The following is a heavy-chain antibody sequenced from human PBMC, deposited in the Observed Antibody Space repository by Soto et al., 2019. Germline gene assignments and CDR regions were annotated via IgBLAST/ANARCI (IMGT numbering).Heavy chain of an antibody. CDR3: ARDRYCSSTSCNGNWFDP. J-gene: IGHJ5*02. D-gene: IGHD2-2*01. CDR2: ISAYNGNT. V-gene: IGHV1-18*01. CDR1: GYTFTSYG. Sequence: ASVKVSCKASGYTFTSYGISWVRQAPGQGLEWMGWISAYNGNTNYAQKLQGRVTMTTDTSTSTAYMELRSLRSDDTAVYYCARDRYCSSTSCNGNWFDPWGQGXLVTVSS.